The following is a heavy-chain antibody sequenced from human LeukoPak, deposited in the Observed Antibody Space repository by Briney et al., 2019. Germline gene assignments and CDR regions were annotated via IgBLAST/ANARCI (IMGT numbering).Heavy chain of an antibody. CDR2: IIPIFGTP. J-gene: IGHJ6*04. CDR1: GGTFSSYA. Sequence: ASVKVSCKASGGTFSSYAISWVRQAPGQGLEWMGTIIPIFGTPNYAQKFQGRVTITADESTTTAYMELSSLRSEDTAVYYCARGSDLGYCTSTTCYSYAMDVWGKGTTVTVSS. V-gene: IGHV1-69*13. D-gene: IGHD2-2*01. CDR3: ARGSDLGYCTSTTCYSYAMDV.